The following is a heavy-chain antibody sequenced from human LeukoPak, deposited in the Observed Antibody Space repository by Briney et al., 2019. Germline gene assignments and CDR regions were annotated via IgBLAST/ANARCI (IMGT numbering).Heavy chain of an antibody. CDR3: ASTKTSITGMGDY. CDR1: GFTFSSYW. Sequence: QPGGSLRLSCAASGFTFSSYWMHWVRQAPGKGLVWVSRINSDGSSTSYADSVKGRFTISRDNAKNTLYLQMNSLRAEDTAVYYCASTKTSITGMGDYWGQGTLVTVSS. CDR2: INSDGSST. D-gene: IGHD3-16*01. V-gene: IGHV3-74*01. J-gene: IGHJ4*02.